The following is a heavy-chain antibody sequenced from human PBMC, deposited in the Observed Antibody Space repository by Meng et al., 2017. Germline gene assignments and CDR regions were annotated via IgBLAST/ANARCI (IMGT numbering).Heavy chain of an antibody. CDR2: IWYDGSNK. CDR3: ARVVYSSGWSFDY. J-gene: IGHJ4*02. CDR1: GYTFTSYA. Sequence: GQLVRSGSELKKPGASVKVSCKASGYTFTSYAMNWVRQAPGKGLEWVAVIWYDGSNKYYADSVKGRFTISRDNSKNTLYLQMNSLRAEDTAVYYCARVVYSSGWSFDYWGQGTLVTVSS. D-gene: IGHD6-19*01. V-gene: IGHV3-33*01.